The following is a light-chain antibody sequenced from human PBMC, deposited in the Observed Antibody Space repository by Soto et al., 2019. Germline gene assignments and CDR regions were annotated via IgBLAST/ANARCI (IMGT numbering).Light chain of an antibody. CDR2: EGS. CDR1: SSDVGSYNL. V-gene: IGLV2-23*01. Sequence: QSALTQPASVSGSPGQSITISCTGTSSDVGSYNLVSWCQQHPGKAPKLMIYEGSKRPSGVSNRFSGSKSGNTACLTISGLQAEDEADYYCCSYAGSGTWVFGGGTKVTVL. J-gene: IGLJ3*02. CDR3: CSYAGSGTWV.